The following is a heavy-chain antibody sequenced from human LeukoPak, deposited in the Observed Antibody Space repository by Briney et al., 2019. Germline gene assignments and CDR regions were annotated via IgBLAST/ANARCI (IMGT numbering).Heavy chain of an antibody. D-gene: IGHD4-17*01. Sequence: PSETLSLTCTVSGGSISSSSYYWGWIRQPPGKGLEWIGSIYYSGSTYYNPSLKSRVTISVDTSKNQFSLKLSPVTAADTAVYYCARYAGSHYAAYYYGMDVWGQGTTVTVSS. V-gene: IGHV4-39*01. CDR2: IYYSGST. J-gene: IGHJ6*02. CDR3: ARYAGSHYAAYYYGMDV. CDR1: GGSISSSSYY.